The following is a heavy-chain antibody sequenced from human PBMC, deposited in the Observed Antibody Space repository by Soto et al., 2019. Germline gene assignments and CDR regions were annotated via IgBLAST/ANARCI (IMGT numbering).Heavy chain of an antibody. V-gene: IGHV1-69*13. CDR3: ARDLDPAPRVYYDILTGYSPPRAYYGMDV. CDR2: IIPIFGTA. CDR1: GGTFSSYA. D-gene: IGHD3-9*01. Sequence: SVKVSCKASGGTFSSYAISWVRQAPGQGLEWMGGIIPIFGTANYAQKFQGRVTITADESTSTAYMELSSLRSEDTAVYYCARDLDPAPRVYYDILTGYSPPRAYYGMDVWGKGTTVTVSS. J-gene: IGHJ6*04.